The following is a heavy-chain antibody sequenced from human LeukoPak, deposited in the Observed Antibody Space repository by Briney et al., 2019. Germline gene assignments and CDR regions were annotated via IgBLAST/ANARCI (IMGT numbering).Heavy chain of an antibody. CDR3: ARDPSSWYYYYMDV. CDR1: GFTLNTYN. V-gene: IGHV3-48*01. J-gene: IGHJ6*03. D-gene: IGHD6-13*01. CDR2: ISSSSSTI. Sequence: GGSLRLSCAASGFTLNTYNMNWVRQAPGKGLEWVSSISSSSSTIYYADSVKGRFTISRDNAKNSLYLQMNSLRAEDTAVYYCARDPSSWYYYYMDVWGKGTTVTVSS.